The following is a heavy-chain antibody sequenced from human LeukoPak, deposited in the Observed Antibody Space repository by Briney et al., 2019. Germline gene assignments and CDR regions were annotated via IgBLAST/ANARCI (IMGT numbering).Heavy chain of an antibody. Sequence: PGGSLRLSCVASGFAFHTFSLTWVRQAPGKGPEWVSAIPQSGGTPSYADSVKGRFTASRDDSRNTLYLQMNGLSVEDTAIYYCAKDAIVGDGYWEFDFWGQGTPVTVSS. CDR1: GFAFHTFS. J-gene: IGHJ4*02. CDR2: IPQSGGTP. CDR3: AKDAIVGDGYWEFDF. V-gene: IGHV3-23*01. D-gene: IGHD5-24*01.